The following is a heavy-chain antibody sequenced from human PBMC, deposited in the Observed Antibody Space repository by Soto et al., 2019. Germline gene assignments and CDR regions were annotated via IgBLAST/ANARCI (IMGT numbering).Heavy chain of an antibody. CDR2: IYYSGST. Sequence: SETLSLTCTVSGGSVSSGIYYWSWIRQPPGKGLEWIGYIYYSGSTNYNPSLKSRVTISVDTTKNQFSLKLSSVTAADTAVYYCARDEDYGVAFDIWGQGTMVTVSS. CDR3: ARDEDYGVAFDI. V-gene: IGHV4-61*01. CDR1: GGSVSSGIYY. D-gene: IGHD4-17*01. J-gene: IGHJ3*02.